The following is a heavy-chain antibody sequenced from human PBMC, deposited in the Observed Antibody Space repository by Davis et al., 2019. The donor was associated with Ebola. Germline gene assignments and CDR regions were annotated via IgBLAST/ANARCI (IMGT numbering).Heavy chain of an antibody. D-gene: IGHD2-15*01. CDR1: FFSLSSYY. CDR3: ARALGGGYCSGGSCYSSLSDYYYYGMDV. CDR2: IYYSGST. V-gene: IGHV4-59*01. Sequence: SETLSLTCTVSFFSLSSYYWSWIRQPPGKGLEWIGYIYYSGSTNYNPSLKSRVTISVDTSKNQFSLKLSSVTAADTAVYYCARALGGGYCSGGSCYSSLSDYYYYGMDVWGQGTTVTVSS. J-gene: IGHJ6*02.